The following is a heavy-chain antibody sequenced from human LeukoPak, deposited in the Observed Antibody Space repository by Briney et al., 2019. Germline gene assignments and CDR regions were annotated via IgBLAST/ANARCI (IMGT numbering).Heavy chain of an antibody. V-gene: IGHV3-23*01. Sequence: GGSLRLSCAASGFTFSSYAMSWVRQAPGKGLEWVSDISGGGSSTYYAGSVKGRFTISRDNSKNTLYLQMNSLRAEDTAVYYCAKETRESSGWDFDCWGQGSLVTVSS. CDR2: ISGGGSST. CDR1: GFTFSSYA. CDR3: AKETRESSGWDFDC. J-gene: IGHJ4*02. D-gene: IGHD6-19*01.